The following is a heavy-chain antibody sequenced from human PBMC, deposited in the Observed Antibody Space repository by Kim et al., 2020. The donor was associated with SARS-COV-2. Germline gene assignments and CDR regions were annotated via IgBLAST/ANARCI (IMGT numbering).Heavy chain of an antibody. Sequence: ASVKVSCKASGYTFTGYYMHWVRQAPGQGLEWMGRINPNSGGTNYAQKFQGRVTMTRDTSISTAYMELSRLRSDDTAVYYCARVGATKAARLGYYGMDVWGQGTTVTVSS. V-gene: IGHV1-2*06. CDR1: GYTFTGYY. J-gene: IGHJ6*02. D-gene: IGHD6-6*01. CDR2: INPNSGGT. CDR3: ARVGATKAARLGYYGMDV.